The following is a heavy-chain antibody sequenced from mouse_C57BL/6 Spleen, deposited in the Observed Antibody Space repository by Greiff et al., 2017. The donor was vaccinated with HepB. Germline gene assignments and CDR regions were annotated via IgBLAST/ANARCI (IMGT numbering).Heavy chain of an antibody. CDR3: ARDYYSNYVAWFAY. CDR2: ISSGSSTI. D-gene: IGHD2-5*01. Sequence: EVQLMESGGGLVKPGGSLKLSCAASGFTFSDYGMHWVRQAPEKGLEWVAYISSGSSTIYYADTVKGRFTISRDNAKNTLFLQMTSLRSEDTAMYYCARDYYSNYVAWFAYWGQGTLVTVSA. CDR1: GFTFSDYG. J-gene: IGHJ3*01. V-gene: IGHV5-17*01.